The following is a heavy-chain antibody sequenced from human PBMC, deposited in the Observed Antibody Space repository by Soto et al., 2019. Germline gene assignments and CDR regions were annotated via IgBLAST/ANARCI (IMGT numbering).Heavy chain of an antibody. V-gene: IGHV1-46*01. CDR3: ATPGSIAARPGGWYYYGMDV. CDR1: GYTLTSYY. CDR2: INPSCGST. J-gene: IGHJ6*02. Sequence: GASVTVSCKESGYTLTSYYMHWVRQATGQGLEWMGIINPSCGSTSYAQKFQGRVTITADESTSTAYMELSSLRSEDTAVYYCATPGSIAARPGGWYYYGMDVWGQGTTVTVSS. D-gene: IGHD6-6*01.